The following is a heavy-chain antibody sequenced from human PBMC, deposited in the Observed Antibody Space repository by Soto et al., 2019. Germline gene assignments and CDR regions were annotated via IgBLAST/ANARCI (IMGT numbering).Heavy chain of an antibody. V-gene: IGHV4-34*09. CDR2: INHSGST. CDR3: ARETRYYGDYVPGGDY. D-gene: IGHD4-17*01. CDR1: GGSFSGYD. J-gene: IGHJ4*02. Sequence: SETLSLTCAVSGGSFSGYDWSWIRPPPGKGLERIGDINHSGSTYYNPSLKSRVTISVDTSKNQFSLKLSSVTAADTAVYYCARETRYYGDYVPGGDYWGQGTLVTVSS.